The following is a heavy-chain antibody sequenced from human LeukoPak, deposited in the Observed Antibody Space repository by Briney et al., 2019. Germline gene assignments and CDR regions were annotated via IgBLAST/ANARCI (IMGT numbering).Heavy chain of an antibody. CDR3: ARTTVTHYYYYYMDV. CDR1: GGSISSYY. Sequence: PSETLSLTCTVSGGSISSYYWSWIRQPAGKGLEWIGRIYTSGSTNYNPSLKSRVTMSVDTSKNQLSLKLSSVTAADTAVYYCARTTVTHYYYYYMDVWGKGTTVTVSS. J-gene: IGHJ6*03. D-gene: IGHD4-11*01. V-gene: IGHV4-4*07. CDR2: IYTSGST.